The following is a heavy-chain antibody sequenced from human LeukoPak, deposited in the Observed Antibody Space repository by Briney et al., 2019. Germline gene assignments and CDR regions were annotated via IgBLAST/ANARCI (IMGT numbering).Heavy chain of an antibody. CDR1: GYTFTSYY. CDR3: AREVVHYYDSSGGSDY. J-gene: IGHJ4*02. V-gene: IGHV1-46*01. CDR2: INPSGGST. D-gene: IGHD3-22*01. Sequence: ASVKVSCKASGYTFTSYYMHWVRQAPGQGLEWMGIINPSGGSTSYAQKFQGRVTKTRDTSTSTVYMELSSLRSEDTAVYYCAREVVHYYDSSGGSDYWGQGTLVTVSS.